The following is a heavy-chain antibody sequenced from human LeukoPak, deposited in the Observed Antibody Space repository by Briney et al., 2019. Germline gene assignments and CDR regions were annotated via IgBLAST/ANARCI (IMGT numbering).Heavy chain of an antibody. J-gene: IGHJ3*02. CDR3: XXXXXXVPHGAFDI. CDR1: GFTFSDYY. CDR2: ISSSGSTI. Sequence: PGGSLRLSCAASGFTFSDYYMSWIRQAPGKGLEWVSYISSSGSTIYYADSVKGRFTISRDNAKNSLYLQMNSLRAEDTAVYYXXXXXXXVPHGAFDIWGQGTMVTVSS. V-gene: IGHV3-11*01. D-gene: IGHD4/OR15-4a*01.